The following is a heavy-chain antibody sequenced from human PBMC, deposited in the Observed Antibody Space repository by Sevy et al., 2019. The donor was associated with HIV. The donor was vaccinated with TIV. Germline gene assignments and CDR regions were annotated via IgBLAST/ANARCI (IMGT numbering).Heavy chain of an antibody. CDR3: ASPGKDDYGSLLDY. CDR2: INPNSGAT. J-gene: IGHJ4*01. Sequence: ASVKVSCKASGYTFTDYFMHWVRQAPGQGLEWMGWINPNSGATAYAQMFQGRVTMTRDTSISTAYMELSRLRSDDTAVYYCASPGKDDYGSLLDYWGQGTLVTVSS. CDR1: GYTFTDYF. D-gene: IGHD3-10*01. V-gene: IGHV1-2*02.